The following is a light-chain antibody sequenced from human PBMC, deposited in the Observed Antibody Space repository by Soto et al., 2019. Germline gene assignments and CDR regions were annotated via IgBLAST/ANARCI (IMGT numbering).Light chain of an antibody. Sequence: DIQMTQSPSSLSASVGDRVTITCRASQGISYYLAWYQQKPGKVPKLLIYAASTLQSGVPSRFSGSGSGTGFTLTISSLQPEDVATYYCQKYNSAPQTFGQGTNVDIK. J-gene: IGKJ1*01. CDR1: QGISYY. V-gene: IGKV1-27*01. CDR2: AAS. CDR3: QKYNSAPQT.